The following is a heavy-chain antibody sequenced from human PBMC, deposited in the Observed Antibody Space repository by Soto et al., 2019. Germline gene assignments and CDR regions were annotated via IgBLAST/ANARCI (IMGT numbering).Heavy chain of an antibody. Sequence: PSETLSLTCTVSGGSISSYYWSWIRQPPGKGLEWIGYIYYSGSTNYNPSLKSRVTISVDTSKNQFSLKPSSVTAADTAVYYCARGAMVRGVIYYYYGMDVWGQGTTVTVSS. CDR3: ARGAMVRGVIYYYYGMDV. D-gene: IGHD3-10*01. CDR1: GGSISSYY. J-gene: IGHJ6*02. CDR2: IYYSGST. V-gene: IGHV4-59*01.